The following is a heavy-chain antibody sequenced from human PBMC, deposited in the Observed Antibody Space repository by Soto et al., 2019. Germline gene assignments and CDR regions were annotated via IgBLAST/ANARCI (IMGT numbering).Heavy chain of an antibody. CDR2: ISYSGST. J-gene: IGHJ6*02. Sequence: SETLSLTCTVSGGSISSYYWSWIRQPPGRGLEWIGYISYSGSTNYNSSLKSRVTISVDTSKNQFSLKLSSVTAADTAVYYCAREGVTPSYYYYYGMDVWGQGTTVTVSS. D-gene: IGHD5-18*01. CDR3: AREGVTPSYYYYYGMDV. CDR1: GGSISSYY. V-gene: IGHV4-59*01.